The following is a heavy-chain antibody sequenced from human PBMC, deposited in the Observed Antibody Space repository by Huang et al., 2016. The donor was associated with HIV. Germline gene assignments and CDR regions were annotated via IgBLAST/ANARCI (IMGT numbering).Heavy chain of an antibody. J-gene: IGHJ6*03. D-gene: IGHD3-9*01. CDR3: ARGPFDLYYYYIDV. Sequence: QVQLVESGGGVVQPGRSLRLSCTASGFTFDNHAMHWVRQAPGKVLWLVACISYEGRTDFYADSVKGRFTISIDNSKNALFLQLASLRADDTAVYYCARGPFDLYYYYIDVWGIGTTVTVSS. V-gene: IGHV3-30*04. CDR1: GFTFDNHA. CDR2: ISYEGRTD.